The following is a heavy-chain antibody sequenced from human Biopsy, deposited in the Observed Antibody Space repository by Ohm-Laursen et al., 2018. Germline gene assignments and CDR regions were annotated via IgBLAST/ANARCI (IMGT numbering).Heavy chain of an antibody. D-gene: IGHD2-2*01. CDR1: TGTFNSYG. CDR3: GREAIGYQLPFDG. V-gene: IGHV1-69*11. J-gene: IGHJ4*02. CDR2: IIPILRTT. Sequence: SVKVSCKAPTGTFNSYGIIWVRQAPGQGLEWMGRIIPILRTTAYAQTFLGRVTITADSPTSTVDMELSSLTSDDTAVYFCGREAIGYQLPFDGWGQGTLVTVSS.